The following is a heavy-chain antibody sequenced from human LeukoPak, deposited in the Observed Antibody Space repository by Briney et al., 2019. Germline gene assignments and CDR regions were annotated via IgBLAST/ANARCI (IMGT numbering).Heavy chain of an antibody. CDR1: GGTFSSYA. D-gene: IGHD6-13*01. Sequence: SVKVSCKASGGTFSSYAISWVRQAPGQRLEWMGRIIPILGIANYAQKFQGRVTITADKSTSTAYMELSSLRSEDTAVYYCARDTAAGTKFDPWGQGTLVTVSS. J-gene: IGHJ5*02. CDR3: ARDTAAGTKFDP. CDR2: IIPILGIA. V-gene: IGHV1-69*04.